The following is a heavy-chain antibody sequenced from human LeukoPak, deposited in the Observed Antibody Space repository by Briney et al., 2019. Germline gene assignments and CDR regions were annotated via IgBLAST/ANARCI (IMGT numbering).Heavy chain of an antibody. CDR3: ARASQQWLVRGFNYFDY. Sequence: SETLSLTCTVSGGSISSYYWSWIRQPPGKGLEWIGYIYYSGSTNYNPSLKSRVTMSVDTSKNQFSLKLSSVTAADTAVYYCARASQQWLVRGFNYFDYWGQGTLVTVSS. J-gene: IGHJ4*02. V-gene: IGHV4-59*01. D-gene: IGHD6-19*01. CDR1: GGSISSYY. CDR2: IYYSGST.